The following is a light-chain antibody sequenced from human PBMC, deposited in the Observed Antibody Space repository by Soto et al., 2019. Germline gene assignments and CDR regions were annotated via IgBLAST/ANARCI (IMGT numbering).Light chain of an antibody. CDR2: EAS. CDR3: QQYGSSGT. Sequence: PGERATLSCRASQSVSSYLAWYQQKPGQAPRLLMYEASNRATGIPARFSGSGSGTDFTLTISRLEPEDFAVYYCQQYGSSGTFGQGTKVDIK. CDR1: QSVSSY. V-gene: IGKV3-20*01. J-gene: IGKJ1*01.